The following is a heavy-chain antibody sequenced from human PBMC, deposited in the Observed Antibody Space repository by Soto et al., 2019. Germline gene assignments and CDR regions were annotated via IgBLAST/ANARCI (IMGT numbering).Heavy chain of an antibody. CDR1: GFTFSSYA. Sequence: EVQLLEPGGGLVQPGGSLRLSCAASGFTFSSYAMNWVRQAPGKGLEWVSAISGSAATTHFADSVKGRFTISRDNSKNTLYLQMNSLRAEDTAVYYCARDRSYYDSSGSYSPPYWGQGTLVTVSS. D-gene: IGHD3-22*01. J-gene: IGHJ4*02. V-gene: IGHV3-23*01. CDR3: ARDRSYYDSSGSYSPPY. CDR2: ISGSAATT.